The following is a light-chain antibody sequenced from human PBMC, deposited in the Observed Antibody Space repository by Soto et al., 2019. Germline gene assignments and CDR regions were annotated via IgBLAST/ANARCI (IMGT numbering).Light chain of an antibody. Sequence: EIVLTQSPATLSLSPGERATLSCRASQRVSSYLAWYQQKPGQAPRLLIYDASNRATGIPARFSGSGSGTDFTLTFSSLEPEDFAVYYCQQRSNWGLTFGGGTKVDIK. CDR2: DAS. CDR3: QQRSNWGLT. J-gene: IGKJ4*01. CDR1: QRVSSY. V-gene: IGKV3-11*01.